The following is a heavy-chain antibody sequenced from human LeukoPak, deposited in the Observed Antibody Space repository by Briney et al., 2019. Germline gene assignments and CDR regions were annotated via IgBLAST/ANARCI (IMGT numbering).Heavy chain of an antibody. Sequence: SETLSLTCTVSSGSISSTSYYWGWIRQSPGKGLEWIGSLHHSGPAYYHPSLKSRVTISVDTSKNQFSLKLSSVTAADTAVYYCARVRIVATIRMDVWGKGTTVTVSS. CDR2: LHHSGPA. V-gene: IGHV4-39*07. D-gene: IGHD5-12*01. J-gene: IGHJ6*03. CDR3: ARVRIVATIRMDV. CDR1: SGSISSTSYY.